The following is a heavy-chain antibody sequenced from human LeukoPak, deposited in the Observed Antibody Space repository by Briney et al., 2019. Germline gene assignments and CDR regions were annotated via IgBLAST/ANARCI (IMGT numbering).Heavy chain of an antibody. CDR1: GYTFAGYY. CDR3: ARGKRSGGYFDY. V-gene: IGHV1-2*02. J-gene: IGHJ4*02. CDR2: INPNSGGT. D-gene: IGHD3-10*01. Sequence: ASVKVSCKASGYTFAGYYMHWVRQAPGQGLEWMGWINPNSGGTNYAQKFQSRVTMTRDTSISTAYMELSRLRSDDTAVYYCARGKRSGGYFDYWGQGTLVTVSS.